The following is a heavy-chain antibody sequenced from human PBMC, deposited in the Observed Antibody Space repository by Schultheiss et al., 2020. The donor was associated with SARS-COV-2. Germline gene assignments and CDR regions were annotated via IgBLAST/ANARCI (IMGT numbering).Heavy chain of an antibody. D-gene: IGHD6-13*01. CDR1: GFTFSSYE. CDR3: AKIAAAGSGVGWFDP. J-gene: IGHJ5*02. CDR2: ISSSGSTI. Sequence: GSLRLSCAASGFTFSSYEMNWVRQAPGKGLEWVSYISSSGSTIYYADSVKGRFTISRDNSKNTLYLQMNSLRAEDTAVYYCAKIAAAGSGVGWFDPWGQGTLVTVSS. V-gene: IGHV3-48*03.